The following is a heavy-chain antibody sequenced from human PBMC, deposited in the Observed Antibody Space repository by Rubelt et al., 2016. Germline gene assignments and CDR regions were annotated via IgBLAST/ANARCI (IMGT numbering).Heavy chain of an antibody. CDR2: AYNGNT. V-gene: IGHV1-18*01. CDR3: ARSPETGTTIFDY. Sequence: AYNGNTNYAQKLQGRVTMTTDTSTSTAYMELRSLRSDDTAVYYCARSPETGTTIFDYWGQGTLVTVSS. D-gene: IGHD1-7*01. J-gene: IGHJ4*02.